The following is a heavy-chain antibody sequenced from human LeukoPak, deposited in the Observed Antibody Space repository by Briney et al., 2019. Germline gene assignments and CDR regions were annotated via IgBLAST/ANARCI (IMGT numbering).Heavy chain of an antibody. V-gene: IGHV4-59*01. CDR1: GGSISGYY. D-gene: IGHD1-26*01. CDR3: ASQGGSYAYVFDI. Sequence: SETLSLTCTVSGGSISGYYWSWLRQPPGKGLEWIGYISYSGSTNYNPSLKSRVTISVDTSNNQFSLRLTSVTAADTVVYYCASQGGSYAYVFDIWGQGTMVTVSS. CDR2: ISYSGST. J-gene: IGHJ3*02.